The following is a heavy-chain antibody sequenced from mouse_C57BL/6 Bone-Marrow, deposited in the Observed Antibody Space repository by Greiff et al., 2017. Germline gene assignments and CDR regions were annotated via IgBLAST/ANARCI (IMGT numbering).Heavy chain of an antibody. V-gene: IGHV1-80*01. CDR3: AVEGVVPYYYAMDY. D-gene: IGHD1-1*01. Sequence: VQLQQSGAELVKPGASVKISCKASGYAFSSYWMNWVQQRPGKGLEWIGQIYPGDGDPIYNGKFKGKATLTADKSSRPTYMQRSSLTAEDSAVYDCAVEGVVPYYYAMDYWGQGTSVTVTS. CDR2: IYPGDGDP. CDR1: GYAFSSYW. J-gene: IGHJ4*01.